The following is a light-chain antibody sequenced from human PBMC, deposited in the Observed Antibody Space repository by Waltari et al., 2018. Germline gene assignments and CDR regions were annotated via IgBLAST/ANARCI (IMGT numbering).Light chain of an antibody. Sequence: EIVLTQSPATLSLSPAERATLSCRASQSVSNYLAWYQQKPGQAPRLLIYDISKRATGIPARFSGSGSGTDFTLTISSLEPEDFAVYYCQQRSNWLTFGGGTKVEIK. J-gene: IGKJ4*01. V-gene: IGKV3-11*01. CDR2: DIS. CDR3: QQRSNWLT. CDR1: QSVSNY.